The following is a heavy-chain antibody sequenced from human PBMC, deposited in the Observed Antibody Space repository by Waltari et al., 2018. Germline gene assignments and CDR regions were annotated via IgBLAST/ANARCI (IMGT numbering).Heavy chain of an antibody. CDR3: ARNTRSLDYSHYYYYGMDV. V-gene: IGHV4-39*01. D-gene: IGHD4-4*01. Sequence: QLQLQESGPGLVKPSETLSLTCTVSGGSISSSSYYWGWIRQPPGQGLEWIGSIYYSGRPSYNPHLKRRVTRSGDTSKNKFSLKRSSVTAADTAVYYCARNTRSLDYSHYYYYGMDVWGQGTTVTVSS. CDR1: GGSISSSSYY. CDR2: IYYSGRP. J-gene: IGHJ6*02.